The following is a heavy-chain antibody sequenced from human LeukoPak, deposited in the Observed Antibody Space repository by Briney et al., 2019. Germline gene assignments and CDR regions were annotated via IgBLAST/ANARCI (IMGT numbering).Heavy chain of an antibody. V-gene: IGHV4-31*03. J-gene: IGHJ3*02. CDR1: GGSISSGGYY. CDR3: ARDTITGTTSPDDAFDI. CDR2: IYYSGST. D-gene: IGHD1-7*01. Sequence: SQTLSLTCTVSGGSISSGGYYWSWIRQHPGKGLEWIGYIYYSGSTYYNPSLKSRVTISVDTSKNQFSLKLSSVTAADTAVYYCARDTITGTTSPDDAFDIWGQGTMVTFSS.